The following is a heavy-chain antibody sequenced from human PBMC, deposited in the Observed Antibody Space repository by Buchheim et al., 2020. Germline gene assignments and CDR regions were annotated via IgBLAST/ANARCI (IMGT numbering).Heavy chain of an antibody. V-gene: IGHV3-30*18. CDR3: AKDRILAMDTAMVMPYYYYYYGMDV. Sequence: VQLVESGGGLVQPGRSLRLSCAASGFTFSSYGMHWVRQAPGKGLEWVAVISYDGSNKYYADSVKGRFTISRDNSKNTLYLQMNSLRAEDTAVYYCAKDRILAMDTAMVMPYYYYYYGMDVWGQGTT. J-gene: IGHJ6*02. CDR2: ISYDGSNK. D-gene: IGHD5-18*01. CDR1: GFTFSSYG.